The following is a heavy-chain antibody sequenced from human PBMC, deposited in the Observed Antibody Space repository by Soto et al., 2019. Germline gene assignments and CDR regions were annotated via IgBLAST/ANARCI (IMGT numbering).Heavy chain of an antibody. CDR2: ISGSGGST. Sequence: RRLSCAASGFTFSSYAMSWVRQAPGKGLEWVSAISGSGGSTYYADSVKGRFTISRDNSKNTLYLQMNSLRAEDTAVYYCAKTAVAGLSYFDYWGRGTLLTVSS. J-gene: IGHJ4*02. CDR1: GFTFSSYA. CDR3: AKTAVAGLSYFDY. D-gene: IGHD6-19*01. V-gene: IGHV3-23*01.